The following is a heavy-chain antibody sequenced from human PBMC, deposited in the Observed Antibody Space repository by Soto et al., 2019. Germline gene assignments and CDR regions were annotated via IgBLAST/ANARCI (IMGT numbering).Heavy chain of an antibody. Sequence: SETLSLTCTVSSGSVSSHSYYWSWIRQPPGKGLEWSGYIYYSGSTYYNPSLKSQVTISVDTSKNQFSLKLRSVTAADTAVYYCARTYCSSASCYGLYYFGMDVWGQGTTVTVSS. J-gene: IGHJ6*02. CDR2: IYYSGST. D-gene: IGHD2-2*01. V-gene: IGHV4-61*01. CDR1: SGSVSSHSYY. CDR3: ARTYCSSASCYGLYYFGMDV.